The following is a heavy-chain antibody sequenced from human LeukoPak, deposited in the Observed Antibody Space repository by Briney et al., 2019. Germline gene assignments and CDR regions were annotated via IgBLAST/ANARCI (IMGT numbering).Heavy chain of an antibody. Sequence: ASVKVSCKASGYTFTSYGISWVRQAPGQGLEWMGWISAYNGNTNYAQKLQGRVTMTTDTSTSTAYMELRSLRSDDTAVYYCARGLESSSWYVLRRLSGRFDYWGQGTLVTVSS. CDR1: GYTFTSYG. D-gene: IGHD6-13*01. CDR3: ARGLESSSWYVLRRLSGRFDY. CDR2: ISAYNGNT. V-gene: IGHV1-18*01. J-gene: IGHJ4*02.